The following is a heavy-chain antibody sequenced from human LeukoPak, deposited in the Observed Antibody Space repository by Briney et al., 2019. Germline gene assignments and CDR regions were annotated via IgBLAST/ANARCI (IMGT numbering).Heavy chain of an antibody. CDR2: IYYSGST. J-gene: IGHJ2*01. Sequence: PSETLSLTCTVSGGSISGGSYYWAWIRQPPGKGLEWIGNIYYSGSTYYNPSLKSRVTLSVDTSKNQISLRLSFVTAADTAVYYCARQGGGFWYFDLWGRGTLVTVSS. CDR3: ARQGGGFWYFDL. V-gene: IGHV4-39*01. D-gene: IGHD6-25*01. CDR1: GGSISGGSYY.